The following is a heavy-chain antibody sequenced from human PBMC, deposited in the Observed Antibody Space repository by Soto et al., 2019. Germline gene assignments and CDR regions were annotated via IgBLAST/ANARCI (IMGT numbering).Heavy chain of an antibody. CDR1: GGSISSGGYY. J-gene: IGHJ4*02. CDR2: IYYSGST. V-gene: IGHV4-31*03. D-gene: IGHD3-10*01. Sequence: PSETLSLTCTVSGGSISSGGYYWSWIRQHPGKGLEWIGYIYYSGSTYYNPSLKSRVTISVDTSKNQFSLKLSSVTAADTAVYYCARGPYGSGSYYQKPPWSLDYWGQGTLVTVSS. CDR3: ARGPYGSGSYYQKPPWSLDY.